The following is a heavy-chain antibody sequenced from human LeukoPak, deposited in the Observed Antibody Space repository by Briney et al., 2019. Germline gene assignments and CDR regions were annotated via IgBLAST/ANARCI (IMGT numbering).Heavy chain of an antibody. CDR3: ARDPNSGYSYGSDY. Sequence: GGSLRLSCAASGFTFSSYSMNWVRQAPGKGLEWVSSISSSSSYIYYADSVKGRFTISRDNAKNSLYLQMNSLRAEDTAVYYCARDPNSGYSYGSDYWGQGTLVTASS. CDR2: ISSSSSYI. CDR1: GFTFSSYS. J-gene: IGHJ4*02. V-gene: IGHV3-21*01. D-gene: IGHD5-18*01.